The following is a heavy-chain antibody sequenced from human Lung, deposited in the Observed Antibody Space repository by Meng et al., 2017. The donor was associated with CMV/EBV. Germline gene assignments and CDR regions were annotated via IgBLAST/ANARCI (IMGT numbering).Heavy chain of an antibody. CDR2: IKSKGDGETR. CDR3: VKRPRFSSRVI. D-gene: IGHD3-9*01. Sequence: GESXKISCVDSGLTFRNAWMSWVRQAPGKGLEWVGQIKSKGDGETRDYAAPVKGRFIISRDDSQTTLHLQMNSVKTEDTAVYYCVKRPRFSSRVIWGQGATVTVSS. V-gene: IGHV3-15*05. CDR1: GLTFRNAW. J-gene: IGHJ6*02.